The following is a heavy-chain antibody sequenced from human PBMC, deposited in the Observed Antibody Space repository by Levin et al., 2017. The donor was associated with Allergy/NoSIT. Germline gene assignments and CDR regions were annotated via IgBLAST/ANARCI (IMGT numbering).Heavy chain of an antibody. Sequence: GGSLRLSCAASGFTFDDYAMHWVRQAPGKGLEWVSGISWNSGSIGYADSVKGRFTISRDNAKNSLYLQMNSLRAEDTALYYCAKKGGRGLADAFDIWGQGTMVTVSS. J-gene: IGHJ3*02. D-gene: IGHD3-10*01. CDR1: GFTFDDYA. CDR3: AKKGGRGLADAFDI. V-gene: IGHV3-9*01. CDR2: ISWNSGSI.